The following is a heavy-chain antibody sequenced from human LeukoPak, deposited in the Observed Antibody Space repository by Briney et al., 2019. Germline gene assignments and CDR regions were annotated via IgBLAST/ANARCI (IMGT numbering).Heavy chain of an antibody. J-gene: IGHJ5*02. D-gene: IGHD3-9*01. Sequence: GGSLRLSCSASGFTFSSYTMHWVRRAPGKGLEYVSAISSNGGSTYYADSVKGRFTISRDNSKNTLYLQMSSLRAEDTAVYYCVKDADYDILTGYALNWFDPGGQGTLVTVSA. V-gene: IGHV3-64D*06. CDR1: GFTFSSYT. CDR3: VKDADYDILTGYALNWFDP. CDR2: ISSNGGST.